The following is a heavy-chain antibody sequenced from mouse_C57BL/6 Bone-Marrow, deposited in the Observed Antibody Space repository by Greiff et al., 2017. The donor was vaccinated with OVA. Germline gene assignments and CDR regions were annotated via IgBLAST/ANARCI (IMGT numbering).Heavy chain of an antibody. D-gene: IGHD2-1*01. V-gene: IGHV3-6*01. CDR1: GYSITSGYY. CDR3: ARNYGNFAY. Sequence: EVKLQESGPGLVKPSQSLSLTCSVTGYSITSGYYWNWIRQFPGNKLEWMGYISYDGSNNYNPSLKNRISITRDTSKNQFFLKLNSVTTEDTATYYCARNYGNFAYWGQGTLVTVSA. J-gene: IGHJ3*01. CDR2: ISYDGSN.